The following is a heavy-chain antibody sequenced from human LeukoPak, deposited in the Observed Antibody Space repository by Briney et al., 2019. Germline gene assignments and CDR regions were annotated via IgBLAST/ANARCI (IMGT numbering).Heavy chain of an antibody. D-gene: IGHD5-24*01. CDR3: ARERDDYNDAFDI. CDR1: GYTFVNYD. CDR2: LNPNSGNT. Sequence: ASVKVSCKASGYTFVNYDINWVRQATGQGLEWMGWLNPNSGNTDYAQKFQGGVTITTNTSISTAYMELSSLIFEDTAVYFCARERDDYNDAFDIWGQGTIVTVSS. J-gene: IGHJ3*02. V-gene: IGHV1-8*03.